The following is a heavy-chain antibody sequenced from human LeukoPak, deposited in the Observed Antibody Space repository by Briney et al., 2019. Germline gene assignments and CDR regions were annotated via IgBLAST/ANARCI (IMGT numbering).Heavy chain of an antibody. V-gene: IGHV1-2*02. D-gene: IGHD2-21*02. CDR2: INPNSGGT. Sequence: GASVKVSCKASGYTFTGYYMHWVRQAPGQGLEWMGWINPNSGGTNYAQKFQGRVTMTRDTSISTAYMELSRLRSDDTAVYYCARRALSYCGGDCYSSWFDPWGQGTLVTVSS. J-gene: IGHJ5*02. CDR1: GYTFTGYY. CDR3: ARRALSYCGGDCYSSWFDP.